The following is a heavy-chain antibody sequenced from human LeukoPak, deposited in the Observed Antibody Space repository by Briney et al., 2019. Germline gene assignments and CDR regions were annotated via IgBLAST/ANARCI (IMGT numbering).Heavy chain of an antibody. CDR3: ARRFITGWYLDY. D-gene: IGHD6-19*01. J-gene: IGHJ4*02. CDR1: GFTVSTSY. Sequence: GGSLRLSCAAAGFTVSTSYMSWVRQAPGKGLEWVSIIYGDGTTYYADSVKGRFTISRDNSKITVYLQMNSLRPEDTAVYYCARRFITGWYLDYWGQGTLLTVSS. CDR2: IYGDGTT. V-gene: IGHV3-53*01.